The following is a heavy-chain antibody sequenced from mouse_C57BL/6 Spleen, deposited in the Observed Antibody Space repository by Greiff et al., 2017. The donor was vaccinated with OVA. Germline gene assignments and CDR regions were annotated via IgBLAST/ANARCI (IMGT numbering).Heavy chain of an antibody. Sequence: EVQLVESGGGLVKPGGSLKLSCAASGFTFSDYGMHWVRQAPEKGLEWVAYISSGSSTISYADTVKGRFTLSRDNGKNTLFLQMTSLRSEDTAMYYCARGVYAMDYWGQGTSVTVSS. V-gene: IGHV5-17*01. CDR1: GFTFSDYG. CDR3: ARGVYAMDY. J-gene: IGHJ4*01. CDR2: ISSGSSTI.